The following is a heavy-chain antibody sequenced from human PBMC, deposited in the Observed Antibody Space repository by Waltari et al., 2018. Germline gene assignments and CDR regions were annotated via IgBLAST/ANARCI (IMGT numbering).Heavy chain of an antibody. D-gene: IGHD6-13*01. CDR1: GGSISSGSYY. J-gene: IGHJ4*02. CDR3: ARGLGQQLDLFDY. V-gene: IGHV4-61*02. Sequence: QVQLQESGPGLVKPSQTLSLTCTVSGGSISSGSYYWSWIRQPAGKGLEWIGRIYTSGSTNYNPALKSRVTISVDTSKNQFSLQLNSVTPEDTAVYYCARGLGQQLDLFDYWGQGTLVTVSS. CDR2: IYTSGST.